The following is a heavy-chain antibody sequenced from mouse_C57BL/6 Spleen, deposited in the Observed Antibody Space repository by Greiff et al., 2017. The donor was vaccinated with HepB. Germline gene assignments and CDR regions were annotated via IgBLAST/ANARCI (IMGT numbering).Heavy chain of an antibody. CDR3: ASRLLGFAY. D-gene: IGHD1-1*01. CDR2: IYPRSGNT. V-gene: IGHV1-81*01. J-gene: IGHJ3*01. CDR1: GYTFTSYG. Sequence: QVQLQQSGAELARPGASVKLSCKASGYTFTSYGISWVKQRTGQGLEWIGEIYPRSGNTYYNEKFKGKATLTADKSSSTAYMELRSLTSEDSAVYFCASRLLGFAYWGQGTLVTVSA.